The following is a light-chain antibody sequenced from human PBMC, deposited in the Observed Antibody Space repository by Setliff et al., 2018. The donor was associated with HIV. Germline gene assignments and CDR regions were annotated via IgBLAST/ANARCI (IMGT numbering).Light chain of an antibody. CDR3: SSYTSSSTYV. CDR2: DVS. J-gene: IGLJ1*01. CDR1: SSDVGGYNY. Sequence: QSVLTQPASVSGSPGQSITISCTGTSSDVGGYNYVSWYQQYPGKAPKLMIYDVSKRPSGVSSRFSGSKSGNTASLTISGLQTEDEADYYCSSYTSSSTYVFGTGTKVTVL. V-gene: IGLV2-14*01.